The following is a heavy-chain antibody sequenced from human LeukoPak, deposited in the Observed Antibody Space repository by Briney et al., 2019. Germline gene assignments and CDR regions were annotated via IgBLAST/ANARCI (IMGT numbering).Heavy chain of an antibody. D-gene: IGHD3-22*01. CDR1: GYTFTSYY. CDR2: INPSGGST. Sequence: ASVKVSCKASGYTFTSYYMHWVRQAPGQGLEWMGKINPSGGSTSYAQKFQGRVTMTRDTSTSTVYMELSSLRSEDTAVYYCARDRPYYYDSSGYQNDYWGQGTLVTVSS. CDR3: ARDRPYYYDSSGYQNDY. J-gene: IGHJ4*02. V-gene: IGHV1-46*01.